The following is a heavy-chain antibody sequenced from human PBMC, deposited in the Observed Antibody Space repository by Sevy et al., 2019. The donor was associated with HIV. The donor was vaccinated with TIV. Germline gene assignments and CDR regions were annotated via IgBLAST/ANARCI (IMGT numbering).Heavy chain of an antibody. Sequence: GGSLRLSCTTSGFTFDDYAMSWFRQAPGKGLEWVAFITRNSYEAYGGTTDYVASVQGPFIISRDDSTSIAQLKMNSLKPEDTAVSYCTRGLATADNPEYYFDYWGQGTLVTVSS. CDR2: ITRNSYEAYGGTT. J-gene: IGHJ4*02. CDR3: TRGLATADNPEYYFDY. CDR1: GFTFDDYA. D-gene: IGHD5-12*01. V-gene: IGHV3-49*03.